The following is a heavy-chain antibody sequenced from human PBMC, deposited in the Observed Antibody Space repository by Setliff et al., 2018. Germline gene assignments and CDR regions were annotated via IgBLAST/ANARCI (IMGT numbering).Heavy chain of an antibody. CDR1: GYIFTSYA. CDR2: ISSYNGKT. D-gene: IGHD3-22*01. Sequence: GASVKVSCKASGYIFTSYAISWVRQAPGQGLEWMGWISSYNGKTNYAQKLQGRVTMTTDTSTSTAYMELRSLTSDDTAVYYCARLALTGYDSSGYYYALDYYYYMDVWGKGTTVTVSS. J-gene: IGHJ6*03. V-gene: IGHV1-18*01. CDR3: ARLALTGYDSSGYYYALDYYYYMDV.